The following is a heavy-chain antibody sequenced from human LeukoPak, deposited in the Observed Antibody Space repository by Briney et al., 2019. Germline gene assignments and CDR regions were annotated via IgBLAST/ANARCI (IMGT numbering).Heavy chain of an antibody. J-gene: IGHJ5*02. CDR2: ISGSGDRT. V-gene: IGHV3-23*01. Sequence: GGSLRLSCEASGLTFSNYAMSWVRQAPGKGLEWVSAISGSGDRTHYSDSARGRFTISRDNSKNKLYLQMNSLRVKDTGVYYCAKDRDISGRWAVPWGQGTLVTVSS. CDR3: AKDRDISGRWAVP. D-gene: IGHD3-22*01. CDR1: GLTFSNYA.